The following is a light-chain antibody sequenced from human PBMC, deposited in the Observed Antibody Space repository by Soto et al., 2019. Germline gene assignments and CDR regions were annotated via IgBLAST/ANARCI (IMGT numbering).Light chain of an antibody. J-gene: IGKJ5*01. CDR2: GAS. CDR3: QQSGSSPIT. V-gene: IGKV3-20*01. Sequence: EIVLTQSPGTLSLSPGERATLSCRASQSVDSSHLAWYQHRPGRAPRLLVYGASRRATGVPDRFSGSGSGTHFTLSISRLEPEDFAVYYCQQSGSSPITFGQGTRLEIK. CDR1: QSVDSSH.